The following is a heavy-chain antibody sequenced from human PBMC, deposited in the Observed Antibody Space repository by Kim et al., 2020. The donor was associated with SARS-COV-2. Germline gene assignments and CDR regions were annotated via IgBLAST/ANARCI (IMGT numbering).Heavy chain of an antibody. V-gene: IGHV3-21*01. CDR2: ISSSSSNK. D-gene: IGHD2-8*01. J-gene: IGHJ4*02. CDR1: GFTLSSYS. CDR3: AREPNCPNGICKWKGIDW. Sequence: GGSLRLSCAASGFTLSSYSLNWVRQAPGKGLEWVSSISSSSSNKQYAGSAKGRFTISRDNAKNSLFLQMNNQRPEDTAVYYCAREPNCPNGICKWKGIDWWGQGTLVTVPA.